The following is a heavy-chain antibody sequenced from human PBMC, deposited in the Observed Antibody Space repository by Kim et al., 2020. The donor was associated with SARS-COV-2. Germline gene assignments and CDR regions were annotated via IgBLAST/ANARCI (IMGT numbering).Heavy chain of an antibody. Sequence: KSRVTISVDTSKNQVSLKLSSVTAADTAVYYCARHVYDILAGYHEGYFDLWGRGTLVTVSS. J-gene: IGHJ2*01. CDR3: ARHVYDILAGYHEGYFDL. V-gene: IGHV4-59*08. D-gene: IGHD3-9*01.